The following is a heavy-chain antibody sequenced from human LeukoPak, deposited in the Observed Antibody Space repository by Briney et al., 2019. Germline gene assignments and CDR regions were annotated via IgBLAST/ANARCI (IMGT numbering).Heavy chain of an antibody. J-gene: IGHJ2*01. Sequence: SETLSLTCTVSGGSVSSSSYCWGWIRQPPGKGLEWIGSICYSGSTYYNPSLKSRVTISVDTSKNQFSLKLNSVTAADTAVYYCTRHGRVVGKDWYFDLWGRGTLVTVSS. CDR3: TRHGRVVGKDWYFDL. CDR1: GGSVSSSSYC. CDR2: ICYSGST. V-gene: IGHV4-39*01. D-gene: IGHD2-2*01.